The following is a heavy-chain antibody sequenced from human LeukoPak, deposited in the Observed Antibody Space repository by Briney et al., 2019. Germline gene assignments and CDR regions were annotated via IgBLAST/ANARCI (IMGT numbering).Heavy chain of an antibody. CDR1: GFTFSSYA. CDR2: ISYDGSNK. D-gene: IGHD2-15*01. CDR3: ASNPYSDGSSYFDY. V-gene: IGHV3-30-3*01. Sequence: PGGSLRLSCAASGFTFSSYAMHWVRQAPGKGLEWVAVISYDGSNKYYADSVKGRFTISRVNSKNTLYLQMNSLRAEDTAVYYCASNPYSDGSSYFDYWGQGTLVTVSS. J-gene: IGHJ4*02.